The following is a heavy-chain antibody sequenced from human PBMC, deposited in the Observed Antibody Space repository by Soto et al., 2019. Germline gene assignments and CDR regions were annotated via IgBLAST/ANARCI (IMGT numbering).Heavy chain of an antibody. Sequence: QVQLQESGPGLVKPSLTLSLTCTVSGGSISSGGYYWSWIRQHPGKGLEWIGYIYYSGSTYYNPSLKSRVTISVDTSKNQFSLKLSSVTAADTAVYYCARDDYGGNSGHQGFDPWGQGTLVTVSS. CDR2: IYYSGST. V-gene: IGHV4-31*03. J-gene: IGHJ5*02. CDR1: GGSISSGGYY. D-gene: IGHD4-17*01. CDR3: ARDDYGGNSGHQGFDP.